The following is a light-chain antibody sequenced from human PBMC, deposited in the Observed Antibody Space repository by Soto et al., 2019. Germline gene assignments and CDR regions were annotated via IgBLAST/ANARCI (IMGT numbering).Light chain of an antibody. CDR3: QQYGSSPFT. Sequence: EIVMTQSPATVSVSPGERATLSCRASQSVSSKLAWYQQKPGQPPRLLIFDASARATGVPDRFSGRGSGTEFILTISRLQSEDFAVYYCQQYGSSPFTFGPGTKVDVK. CDR1: QSVSSK. J-gene: IGKJ3*01. V-gene: IGKV3-15*01. CDR2: DAS.